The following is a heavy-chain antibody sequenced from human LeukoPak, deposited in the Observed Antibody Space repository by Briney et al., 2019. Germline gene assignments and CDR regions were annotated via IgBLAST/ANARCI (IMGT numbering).Heavy chain of an antibody. CDR2: IYYSGST. Sequence: KPSETLSLTCTVSGDSMSRYYWSWIRQTPGKGLEWIGYIYYSGSTNYNPSLKSRITISVDTSKNQFSLKLSSVTAADTAVHYCARAPAGPPYYYMDVWGKGTTVTVSS. V-gene: IGHV4-59*01. CDR1: GDSMSRYY. J-gene: IGHJ6*03. D-gene: IGHD6-19*01. CDR3: ARAPAGPPYYYMDV.